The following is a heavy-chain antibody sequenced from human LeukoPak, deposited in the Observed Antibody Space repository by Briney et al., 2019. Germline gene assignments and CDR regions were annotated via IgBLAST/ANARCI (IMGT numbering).Heavy chain of an antibody. J-gene: IGHJ3*02. V-gene: IGHV3-23*01. CDR1: GFTFNNYA. CDR3: TKDRIGARPNDAFDI. D-gene: IGHD6-6*01. Sequence: GGSLRLSCEVSGFTFNNYAMTWVRQPPGKGLEWVSVISGSGRTTDYAGSVKGRFTVSRDNSKNTMYLQMNSLRVEDTAVFYCTKDRIGARPNDAFDIWGQGQWSPSLQ. CDR2: ISGSGRTT.